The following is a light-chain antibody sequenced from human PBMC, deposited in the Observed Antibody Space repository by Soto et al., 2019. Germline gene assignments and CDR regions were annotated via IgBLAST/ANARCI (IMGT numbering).Light chain of an antibody. V-gene: IGKV3-11*01. CDR1: QSVSSY. CDR2: DAS. J-gene: IGKJ4*01. Sequence: EIVLTQSPATLSLSPGERAPLSCRASQSVSSYLAWYQQKPGQAPRLLIYDASNRATGIPARFSGSGSGTDFTLTISSLEPEDFAVYYCQQRSNLLTFGGGTKVDIK. CDR3: QQRSNLLT.